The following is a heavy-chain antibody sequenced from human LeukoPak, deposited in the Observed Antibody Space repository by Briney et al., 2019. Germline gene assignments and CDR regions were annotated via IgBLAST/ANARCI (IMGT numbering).Heavy chain of an antibody. CDR2: ISSSSSYI. V-gene: IGHV3-21*01. D-gene: IGHD1-14*01. Sequence: KPGRSLKLSCAASGFTFSSYSMNWVRQAPGKGLEWVSSISSSSSYIYYADSVKGRFTISRDNAKNSLYLQMNSLRAEDTAVYYCAKNMGQEGPGPLDYWGQGTLVTVSS. CDR1: GFTFSSYS. CDR3: AKNMGQEGPGPLDY. J-gene: IGHJ4*02.